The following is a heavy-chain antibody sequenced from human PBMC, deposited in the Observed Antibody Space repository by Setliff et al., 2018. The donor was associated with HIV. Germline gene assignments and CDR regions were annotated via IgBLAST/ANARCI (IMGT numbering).Heavy chain of an antibody. V-gene: IGHV4-38-2*01. CDR3: ARVETSVRGATYGMDV. J-gene: IGHJ6*02. CDR1: GYFISSGYY. Sequence: PSETLSLTCGVSGYFISSGYYWAWIRQSPGKGLEWIGTIYHSGSTYYNPSLKSRVTISVDTSKNQFSLNLSSVTAADTAVYYCARVETSVRGATYGMDVWGQGTAVTVSS. CDR2: IYHSGST. D-gene: IGHD3-10*01.